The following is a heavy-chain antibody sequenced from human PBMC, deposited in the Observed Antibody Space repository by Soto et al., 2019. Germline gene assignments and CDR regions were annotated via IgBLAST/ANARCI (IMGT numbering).Heavy chain of an antibody. CDR3: ARERGNVLRFLEWLPYFDY. Sequence: ASVKVSCKASGYTFTSYAMNWVRQAPGQRLEWMGWINAGNGNTKYSQKFQGRVTITRDTSASTAYMELSSLRSEDTAVYYCARERGNVLRFLEWLPYFDYWGQGTLVTVSS. V-gene: IGHV1-3*01. CDR2: INAGNGNT. D-gene: IGHD3-3*01. CDR1: GYTFTSYA. J-gene: IGHJ4*02.